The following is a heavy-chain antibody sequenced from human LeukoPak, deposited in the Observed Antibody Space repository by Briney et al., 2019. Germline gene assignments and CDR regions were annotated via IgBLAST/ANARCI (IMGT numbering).Heavy chain of an antibody. V-gene: IGHV4-39*02. Sequence: PSETLSLTCTVSGGSISSSSYYWGWIRQPPGKGLEWIGSIFYSGSTSYNPSLKSRVTVSVDTSKNQFSLKLTSVTAADTAVYYCAREPPGYWGQGILVTVSS. J-gene: IGHJ4*02. CDR3: AREPPGY. CDR2: IFYSGST. CDR1: GGSISSSSYY.